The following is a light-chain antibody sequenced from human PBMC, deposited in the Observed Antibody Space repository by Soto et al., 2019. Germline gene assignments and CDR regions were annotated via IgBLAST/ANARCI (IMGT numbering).Light chain of an antibody. CDR2: GAY. CDR1: QSVSSTY. Sequence: EIVLTQSPGTLSLSPGERATLSCRASQSVSSTYLGWYQQKPGQAPRLLIYGAYSRAPGIPDRFSGSGSGTDFTLTISSLEPEDFAVYYCQQRSNWPQTFGQGTKVDIK. CDR3: QQRSNWPQT. V-gene: IGKV3D-20*02. J-gene: IGKJ1*01.